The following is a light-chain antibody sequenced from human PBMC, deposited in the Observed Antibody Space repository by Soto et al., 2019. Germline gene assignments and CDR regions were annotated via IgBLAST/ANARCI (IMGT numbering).Light chain of an antibody. CDR2: AAS. V-gene: IGKV1-27*01. CDR1: QGISNY. J-gene: IGKJ4*01. Sequence: DIQMTQSPSFLSASVGDRVTITCRASQGISNYLAWYQQKPGKVPKLLISAASTLQSGVPSRFSGSGTGTDFTLTISSLQPDDVGTYYCQKYNNAPQLTFGGGTKVEIK. CDR3: QKYNNAPQLT.